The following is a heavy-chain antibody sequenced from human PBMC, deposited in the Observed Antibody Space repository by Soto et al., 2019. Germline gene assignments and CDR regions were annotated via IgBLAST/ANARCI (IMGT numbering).Heavy chain of an antibody. V-gene: IGHV3-30-3*01. CDR1: GFTFSSYA. J-gene: IGHJ4*02. D-gene: IGHD3-3*01. CDR3: ARHKRDLRFLEWSYYFDY. CDR2: ISYDGSNK. Sequence: GGSLRLSCAASGFTFSSYAMHWVRQAPGKGLEWVAVISYDGSNKYYADSVKGRFSISRDNSKNTLYLQMNSLRAEDTAVYYCARHKRDLRFLEWSYYFDYWGQGP.